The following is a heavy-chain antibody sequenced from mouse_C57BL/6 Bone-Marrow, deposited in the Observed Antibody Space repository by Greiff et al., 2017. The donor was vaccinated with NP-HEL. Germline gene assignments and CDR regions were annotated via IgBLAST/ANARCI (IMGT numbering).Heavy chain of an antibody. J-gene: IGHJ1*03. CDR1: GFNIKDYY. Sequence: VQLQQSGAELVRPGASVKLSCTASGFNIKDYYMHWVKQRPDQGLEWIGRIDPEDGATEYAPKFQGRATMTADTSTNTAYLQLSSLTAEDTAVYYGTPNWDWYIDVWGTGTTVTVSS. CDR3: TPNWDWYIDV. D-gene: IGHD4-1*01. CDR2: IDPEDGAT. V-gene: IGHV14-1*01.